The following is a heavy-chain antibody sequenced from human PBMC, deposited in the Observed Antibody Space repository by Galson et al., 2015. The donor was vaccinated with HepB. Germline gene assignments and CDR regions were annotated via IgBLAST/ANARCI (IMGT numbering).Heavy chain of an antibody. J-gene: IGHJ6*02. CDR3: AREVTIFGVVIIHYYGMDV. Sequence: SLRLSCAASGFTFSSYWMSWVRQAPGKGLEWVANIKQDGSEKYYVDSVKGRFTISRDNAKNSLYLQMNSLRAEDTAVYYCAREVTIFGVVIIHYYGMDVWGQGTTVTVSS. V-gene: IGHV3-7*01. D-gene: IGHD3-3*01. CDR1: GFTFSSYW. CDR2: IKQDGSEK.